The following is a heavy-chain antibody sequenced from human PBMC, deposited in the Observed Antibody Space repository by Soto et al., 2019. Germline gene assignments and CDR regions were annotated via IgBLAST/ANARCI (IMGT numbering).Heavy chain of an antibody. Sequence: QVQLVQSEAEVKKPGASVKVSCKASGYIFTNYGLSWVRQAPGQGLEWMAWISPYDGNTHYAQKLQGRVTVTTDTSTGPAHMELRSLRFDDTAVYFCARDDRAAAAGTTYYFDYWGQGTLVTVSS. CDR1: GYIFTNYG. V-gene: IGHV1-18*01. CDR3: ARDDRAAAAGTTYYFDY. D-gene: IGHD6-13*01. CDR2: ISPYDGNT. J-gene: IGHJ4*02.